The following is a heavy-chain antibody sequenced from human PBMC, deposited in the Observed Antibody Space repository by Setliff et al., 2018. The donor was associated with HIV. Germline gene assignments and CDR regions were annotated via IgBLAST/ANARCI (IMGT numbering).Heavy chain of an antibody. CDR2: ISNTGTT. J-gene: IGHJ4*02. CDR1: GGPINSGTHY. V-gene: IGHV4-61*09. Sequence: SCTVFGGPINSGTHYWSWIRQHAGRGLEWIGHISNTGTTNYNPSLKGRVSMSVDTSRYQFSLRVTSVTAADTAVYYCARDVMEWFGNYFDYWGQGSPVT. D-gene: IGHD3-3*01. CDR3: ARDVMEWFGNYFDY.